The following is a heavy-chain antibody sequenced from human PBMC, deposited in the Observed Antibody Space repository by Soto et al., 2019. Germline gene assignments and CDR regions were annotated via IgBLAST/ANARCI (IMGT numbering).Heavy chain of an antibody. CDR3: ARREVTAPPNYYYYGMDV. V-gene: IGHV5-10-1*01. CDR1: GYSFTSYW. CDR2: IDPSDSYT. D-gene: IGHD2-21*02. Sequence: GESLKISCKGSGYSFTSYWISWVRQMPGKGLEWMGRIDPSDSYTNYSPSFQGHVTISADKSISTAYLQWSSLKASDTAMYYCARREVTAPPNYYYYGMDVWGQGTTVTVSS. J-gene: IGHJ6*02.